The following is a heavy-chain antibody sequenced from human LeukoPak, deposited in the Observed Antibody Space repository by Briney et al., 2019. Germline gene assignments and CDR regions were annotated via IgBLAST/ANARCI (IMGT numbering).Heavy chain of an antibody. V-gene: IGHV3-33*01. Sequence: PGGSLRLSCAGSGFTFGGYGMHWFRQTPGKGLEWVAVIAYDGSSAFYADSVKGRFTISRDNSKNTMSVQMDDPRAEDTAVYYCTRYNNDHFDYWGQGTLVTVSS. CDR1: GFTFGGYG. CDR2: IAYDGSSA. D-gene: IGHD1-14*01. CDR3: TRYNNDHFDY. J-gene: IGHJ4*02.